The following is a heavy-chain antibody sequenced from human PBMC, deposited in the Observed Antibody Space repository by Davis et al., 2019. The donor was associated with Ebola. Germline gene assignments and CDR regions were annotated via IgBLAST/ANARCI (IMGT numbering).Heavy chain of an antibody. D-gene: IGHD2-8*01. J-gene: IGHJ4*02. Sequence: AASVKVSCKASRYNFTSYYMHWVRQAPGQGLEWMGIINPSGGSTNYAQKLQGRVTMTTDTSTSTAYMELRSLRSDDTAVYYCARIERGCMLFGGQETLVTVSS. CDR2: INPSGGST. CDR1: RYNFTSYY. CDR3: ARIERGCMLF. V-gene: IGHV1-46*01.